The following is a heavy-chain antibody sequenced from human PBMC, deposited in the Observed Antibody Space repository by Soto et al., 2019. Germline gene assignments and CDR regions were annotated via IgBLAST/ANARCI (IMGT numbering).Heavy chain of an antibody. D-gene: IGHD5-12*01. CDR1: GDSMSSGGYY. CDR3: ARTGYSDYDFGY. J-gene: IGHJ4*02. Sequence: SETLSLTCSVSGDSMSSGGYYWSWIRQQPGKGLEWIGYIYHSGSTYYNPSLKSRVSISVDTSKSQFSLRLTSVTAADTAVYYCARTGYSDYDFGYWGQGSQVTVPQ. V-gene: IGHV4-31*02. CDR2: IYHSGST.